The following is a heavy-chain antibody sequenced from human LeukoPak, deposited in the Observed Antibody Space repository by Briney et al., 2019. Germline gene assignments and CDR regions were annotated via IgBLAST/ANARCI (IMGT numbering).Heavy chain of an antibody. CDR3: AKDGWGHE. J-gene: IGHJ4*02. CDR2: IWDDGSNK. D-gene: IGHD6-19*01. V-gene: IGHV3-33*06. CDR1: GFTFSSYG. Sequence: PGRSLRLSCAASGFTFSSYGMQWVRQAPGKGLEWVAVIWDDGSNKYYADSVKGRFTISRDNSKNTLYLQMISLRDKDTAVYYCAKDGWGHEWGQGTLVTLSS.